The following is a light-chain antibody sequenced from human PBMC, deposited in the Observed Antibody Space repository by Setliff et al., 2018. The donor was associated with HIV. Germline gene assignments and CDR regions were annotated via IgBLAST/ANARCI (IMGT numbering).Light chain of an antibody. CDR2: DVT. V-gene: IGLV2-11*01. J-gene: IGLJ1*01. Sequence: QSALTQPRSVSGSPGQSVTISCTGTSSDVADYNYVSWYQQHPGKAPKLVIYDVTKRPSGVPDRFSGSRSGNTASLTISGLQAEDEADYYCCSFAGTYTHFYVFGTGTKV. CDR3: CSFAGTYTHFYV. CDR1: SSDVADYNY.